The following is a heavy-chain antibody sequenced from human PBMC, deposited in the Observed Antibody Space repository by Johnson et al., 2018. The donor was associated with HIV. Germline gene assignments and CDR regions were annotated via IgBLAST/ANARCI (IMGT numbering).Heavy chain of an antibody. CDR2: ISGSGGST. CDR3: ACSPHRMTTWASDAFDI. V-gene: IGHV3-23*04. J-gene: IGHJ3*02. D-gene: IGHD4-17*01. Sequence: VQLVESGGCLVQPGGSLRLSCAASGFTFSSYAMSWVRQAPGKGLEWVSAISGSGGSTYYADSVKGRFTISRDNSKNTLYLQMNSLRAEDTAVYSCACSPHRMTTWASDAFDIWGQGTMVTVSS. CDR1: GFTFSSYA.